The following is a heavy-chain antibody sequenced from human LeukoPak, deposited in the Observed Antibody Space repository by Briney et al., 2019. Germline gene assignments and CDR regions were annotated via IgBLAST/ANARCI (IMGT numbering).Heavy chain of an antibody. D-gene: IGHD5-12*01. CDR1: GFTSTDSW. CDR3: ARSGNSGYDKGDV. J-gene: IGHJ6*04. V-gene: IGHV3-74*01. CDR2: ISIDGTAT. Sequence: GGSLRLSCAASGFTSTDSWMNWVRQGPGKGLVRVSRISIDGTATNYADAVKGRFTISRDNAQNILYLEMNSLRAEDTAVYYCARSGNSGYDKGDVWGKGTTVIVSS.